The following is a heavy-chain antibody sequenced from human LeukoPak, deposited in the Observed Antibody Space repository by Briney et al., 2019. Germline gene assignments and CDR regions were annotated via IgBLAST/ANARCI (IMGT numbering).Heavy chain of an antibody. V-gene: IGHV4-59*08. CDR3: ARHPGGYSYGFLDY. Sequence: PSETLSLTCTVSGGSISSCYWSWIRQPPGKGLEWIGYIYYSGSTNYNPSLKSRVTISVDTSKNQFSLKLSSVTAADTAVYYCARHPGGYSYGFLDYWGQGTLVTVSS. CDR2: IYYSGST. D-gene: IGHD5-18*01. CDR1: GGSISSCY. J-gene: IGHJ4*02.